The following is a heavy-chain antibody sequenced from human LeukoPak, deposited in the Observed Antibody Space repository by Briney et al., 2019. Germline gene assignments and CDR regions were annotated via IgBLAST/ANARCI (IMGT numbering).Heavy chain of an antibody. V-gene: IGHV3-21*01. J-gene: IGHJ3*02. D-gene: IGHD1-1*01. CDR3: ARDWNRDGFDM. CDR1: GFTFSSYS. Sequence: GGSLRLSCAASGFTFSSYSMNWVRQAPGKGLEWVSSISSSSSYIYYADSVKGRFTISRDNAKNSLYLQMNSLRAEDTAVYYCARDWNRDGFDMWGQGTMVTVSS. CDR2: ISSSSSYI.